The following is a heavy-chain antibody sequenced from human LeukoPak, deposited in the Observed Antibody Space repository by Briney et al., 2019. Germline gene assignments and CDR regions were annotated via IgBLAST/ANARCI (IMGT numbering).Heavy chain of an antibody. V-gene: IGHV4-39*07. CDR3: ARWFEYSYYDY. CDR1: GVSISSSSYY. J-gene: IGHJ4*02. Sequence: SETLSLTCTVSGVSISSSSYYWGWIRQPPGKGLEWIVSIYYSGSTYYNPSLKSRVTISVDTSKNQFSLKLSSVTAADTAVYYCARWFEYSYYDYWGQGTLVTVSS. D-gene: IGHD5-18*01. CDR2: IYYSGST.